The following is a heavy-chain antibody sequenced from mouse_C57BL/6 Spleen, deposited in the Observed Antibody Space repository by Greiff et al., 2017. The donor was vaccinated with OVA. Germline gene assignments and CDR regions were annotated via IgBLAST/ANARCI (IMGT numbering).Heavy chain of an antibody. J-gene: IGHJ3*01. D-gene: IGHD1-1*01. CDR2: IYPGDGDT. CDR1: GYAFSSYW. V-gene: IGHV1-80*01. CDR3: ATSYYYGSSPAWFAY. Sequence: QVQLKQSGAELVKPGASVKISCKASGYAFSSYWMNWVKQRPGKGLEWIGQIYPGDGDTNYNGKFKGKATLTADKSSSTAYMQLSSLTSEDSAVYFCATSYYYGSSPAWFAYWGQGTLVTVSA.